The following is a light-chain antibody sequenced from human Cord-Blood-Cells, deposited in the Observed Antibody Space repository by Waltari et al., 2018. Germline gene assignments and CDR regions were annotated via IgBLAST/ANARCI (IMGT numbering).Light chain of an antibody. CDR1: QSVRSSY. CDR3: QQYGSSPPWT. J-gene: IGKJ1*01. V-gene: IGKV3-20*01. CDR2: GAS. Sequence: EIVLTQSPGTLSLSPGERATLSCRASQSVRSSYLAWYQQKPGQAPRLLRYGASSRATGSPDRFSGSGSRTDFTLTISRLEPEDFAVYYCQQYGSSPPWTFGQGTKVEIK.